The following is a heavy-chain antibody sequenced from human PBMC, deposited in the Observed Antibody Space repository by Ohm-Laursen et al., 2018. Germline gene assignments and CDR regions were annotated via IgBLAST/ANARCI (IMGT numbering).Heavy chain of an antibody. D-gene: IGHD4-23*01. V-gene: IGHV4-59*01. CDR2: AYYSGAT. J-gene: IGHJ4*02. CDR3: ARDYGGNSGGDY. Sequence: SETLSLTCTISGGAISSYYWSWIRQPPGKGLEWVGYAYYSGATNYNPSLKSRVSISVDTSKNQFSLKLTSVTAEDTAVYYCARDYGGNSGGDYWGQGTLVTVSS. CDR1: GGAISSYY.